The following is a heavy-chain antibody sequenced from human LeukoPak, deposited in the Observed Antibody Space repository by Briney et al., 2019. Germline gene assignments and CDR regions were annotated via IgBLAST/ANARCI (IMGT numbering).Heavy chain of an antibody. CDR3: AKASVRFWSGYSFDY. J-gene: IGHJ4*02. Sequence: GGSLRLSCAASGFTFSSYAMSWVRQAPGQGLEWVSAISGSGGSTYYADSVKGRFTISRDNSKNTLYLQMNSLRAEDTAVYYCAKASVRFWSGYSFDYWGQGTLVTVSS. D-gene: IGHD3-3*01. CDR2: ISGSGGST. CDR1: GFTFSSYA. V-gene: IGHV3-23*01.